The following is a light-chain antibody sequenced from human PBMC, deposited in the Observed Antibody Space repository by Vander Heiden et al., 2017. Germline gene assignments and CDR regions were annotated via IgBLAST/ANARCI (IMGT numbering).Light chain of an antibody. Sequence: SSELTQPPSVSVSPGQTARITCSGDALPKQYAYWYQQKPGQAPVLVIYKDSERPSGIPDRFSGSSSGTTVTLTISGVQAEDEADYYCQSADSSGTWVFGGGTKLTVL. J-gene: IGLJ3*02. V-gene: IGLV3-25*03. CDR3: QSADSSGTWV. CDR1: ALPKQY. CDR2: KDS.